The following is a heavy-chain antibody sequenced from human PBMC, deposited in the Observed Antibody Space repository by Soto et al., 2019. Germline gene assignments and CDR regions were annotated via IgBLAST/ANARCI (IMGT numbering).Heavy chain of an antibody. D-gene: IGHD2-8*01. CDR3: ARVITIVHYYYGMDV. CDR2: IYSGGST. J-gene: IGHJ6*02. CDR1: GFTVSSNY. Sequence: GGSLRLSCAASGFTVSSNYMSWVRQAPGKGLEWVSVIYSGGSTYYADSVKGRFTISRDNSKNTLYLQTNSLRAEDTAVYYCARVITIVHYYYGMDVWGQGTTVTVSS. V-gene: IGHV3-53*01.